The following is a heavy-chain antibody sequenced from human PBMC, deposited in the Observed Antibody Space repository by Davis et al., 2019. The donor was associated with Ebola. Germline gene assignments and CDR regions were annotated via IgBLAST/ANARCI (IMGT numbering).Heavy chain of an antibody. CDR2: IWFDGTNK. CDR3: AKANTVTSNYYYGMDV. Sequence: PGGSLRLSCAASGFTFKTHGMHWVRQAPGKGLEWVAVIWFDGTNKYYTDSVKGRVTISRDNSKSTLYLQMNSLRAEDTAVYYCAKANTVTSNYYYGMDVWGQGTTVTVSS. D-gene: IGHD4-11*01. V-gene: IGHV3-33*06. CDR1: GFTFKTHG. J-gene: IGHJ6*02.